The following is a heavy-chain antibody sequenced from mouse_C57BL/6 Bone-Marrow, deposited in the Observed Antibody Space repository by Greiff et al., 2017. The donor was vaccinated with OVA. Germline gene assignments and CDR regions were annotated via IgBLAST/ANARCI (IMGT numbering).Heavy chain of an antibody. CDR2: IDPENGDT. V-gene: IGHV14-4*01. J-gene: IGHJ2*01. CDR3: TTIYYYGSSRSRRTLDY. CDR1: GFNIKDDY. D-gene: IGHD1-1*01. Sequence: EVQLQESGAELVRPGASVKLSCTASGFNIKDDYMHWVKQRPEQGLEWIGWIDPENGDTEYASKFQGKATIPADTSSNTAYLQLSSLTSEDTAVYYCTTIYYYGSSRSRRTLDYWGQGTTLTVSS.